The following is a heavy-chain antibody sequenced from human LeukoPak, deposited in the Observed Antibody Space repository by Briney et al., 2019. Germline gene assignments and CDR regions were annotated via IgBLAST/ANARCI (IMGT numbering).Heavy chain of an antibody. D-gene: IGHD1-7*01. CDR2: MNPNSGNT. CDR3: ARDRATGTISN. Sequence: ASVEVSCKASGYTFTSYDINWVRQATGQGLEWMGWMNPNSGNTGYAQKFQGRVTMTRNTSISTVYMELSRLRSDDTAVYYCARDRATGTISNWGQGTLVTVSS. V-gene: IGHV1-8*01. J-gene: IGHJ4*02. CDR1: GYTFTSYD.